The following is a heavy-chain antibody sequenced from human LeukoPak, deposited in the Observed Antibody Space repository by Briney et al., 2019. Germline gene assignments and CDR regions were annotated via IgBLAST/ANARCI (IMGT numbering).Heavy chain of an antibody. Sequence: SYISSSSSTIYYADSVKGRFTISRDNAKNSLYLQMNSLRAEDTAVYYCASPAYDSSDWDYWGQGTLVTVSS. CDR3: ASPAYDSSDWDY. J-gene: IGHJ4*02. D-gene: IGHD3-22*01. V-gene: IGHV3-48*01. CDR2: ISSSSSTI.